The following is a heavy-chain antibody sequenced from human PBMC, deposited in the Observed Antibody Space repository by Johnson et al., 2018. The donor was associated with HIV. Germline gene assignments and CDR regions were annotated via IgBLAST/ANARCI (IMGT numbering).Heavy chain of an antibody. J-gene: IGHJ3*02. CDR3: ARDFYDSSGWIPLDAFDI. CDR1: GFTFSNYW. Sequence: EVQLVESGGALVQPGDSLGLSCAVSGFTFSNYWMSWVRQAPGKGLEWVANIKEDGSEKNYVDSVKGRCTISRDNAKNSLYLQMNSLRAEDTSVYYCARDFYDSSGWIPLDAFDIWGQGTMVTVSS. CDR2: IKEDGSEK. D-gene: IGHD3-22*01. V-gene: IGHV3-7*01.